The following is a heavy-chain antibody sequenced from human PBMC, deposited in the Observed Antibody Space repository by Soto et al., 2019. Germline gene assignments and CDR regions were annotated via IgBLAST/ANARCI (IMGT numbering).Heavy chain of an antibody. CDR2: IYYSGST. V-gene: IGHV4-30-4*02. D-gene: IGHD3-22*01. CDR1: GGSISSGDYY. J-gene: IGHJ6*02. CDR3: ARDNYYYSSGYLAPAPNYYYYGMDV. Sequence: PSETLSLTCTVSGGSISSGDYYWSWIRQPPGKGLEWIGYIYYSGSTYYNPSLKSRVTISVDTSKNQFSLKMSSVTAADTTVYNCARDNYYYSSGYLAPAPNYYYYGMDVWGQGTTVTVSS.